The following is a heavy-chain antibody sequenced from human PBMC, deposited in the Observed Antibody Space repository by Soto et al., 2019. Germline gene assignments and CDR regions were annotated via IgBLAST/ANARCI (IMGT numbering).Heavy chain of an antibody. CDR3: TRSHSSSWYDDYYYYYGMDV. CDR1: GFTVGEYA. J-gene: IGHJ6*02. D-gene: IGHD6-13*01. V-gene: IGHV3-49*04. CDR2: IRSKVYGGTT. Sequence: GGSLRLACTASGFTVGEYAMSWVRQAPGKGLEWVGFIRSKVYGGTTEYAASVKGRFTISRDDSKSIAYLQMNSLKTEDTAVYYCTRSHSSSWYDDYYYYYGMDVWGQGTTVTVSS.